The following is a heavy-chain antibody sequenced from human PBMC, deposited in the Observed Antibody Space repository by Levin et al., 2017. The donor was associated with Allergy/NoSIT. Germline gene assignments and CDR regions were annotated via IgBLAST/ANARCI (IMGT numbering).Heavy chain of an antibody. Sequence: SETLSLTCTVSGDSFTTYYWSWIRQPPGRGLEWIGYIRYDGNTNYNPSLKSRVTISLDTSKNEFSLNLRSVTAADTAVYFCAREYGGDWYFDLWGRGTMVTVSS. CDR2: IRYDGNT. CDR1: GDSFTTYY. V-gene: IGHV4-59*01. CDR3: AREYGGDWYFDL. J-gene: IGHJ2*01. D-gene: IGHD2-21*01.